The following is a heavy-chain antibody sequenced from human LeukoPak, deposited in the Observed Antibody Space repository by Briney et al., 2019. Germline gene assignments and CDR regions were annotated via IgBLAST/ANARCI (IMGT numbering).Heavy chain of an antibody. D-gene: IGHD2-2*01. Sequence: GGSLRLSCAASGFTFSSYSMNWVRQAPGKGLQWVSSISSSSSYIYYADSVKGRFTISRDNAKNSLYLQMNSLRAEDTAVYYCARVNQLLLDYWGQGTLVTVSS. CDR2: ISSSSSYI. V-gene: IGHV3-21*01. CDR3: ARVNQLLLDY. J-gene: IGHJ4*02. CDR1: GFTFSSYS.